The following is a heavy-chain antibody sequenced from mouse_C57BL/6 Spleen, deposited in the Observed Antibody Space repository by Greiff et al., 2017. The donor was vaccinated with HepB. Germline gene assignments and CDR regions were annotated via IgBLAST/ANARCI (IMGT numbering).Heavy chain of an antibody. J-gene: IGHJ2*01. CDR2: IYPSDSET. CDR3: ARRDIYYDYDDY. Sequence: QVQLEQPGAELVRPGSSVKLSCKASGYTFTSYWMDWVKQRPGQGLEWIGNIYPSDSETHYNQKFKDKATLTVDKSSSTAYMQLSSLTSEDSAVYYCARRDIYYDYDDYWGQGTTLTVSS. V-gene: IGHV1-61*01. D-gene: IGHD2-4*01. CDR1: GYTFTSYW.